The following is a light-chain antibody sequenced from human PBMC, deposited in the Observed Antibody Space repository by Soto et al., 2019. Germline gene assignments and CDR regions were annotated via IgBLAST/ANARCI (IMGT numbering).Light chain of an antibody. CDR2: SNN. V-gene: IGLV1-44*01. CDR1: SSNIGSNS. J-gene: IGLJ1*01. Sequence: QSVLTQPPSASGTPGQRVTISCSGSSSNIGSNSVSWYQQLPGTAPKLLIYSNNQRPSGVPARFSGSKSGAAASLAISGLQSEDEADYYCAAWDDSLNGLFGTGTKLTVL. CDR3: AAWDDSLNGL.